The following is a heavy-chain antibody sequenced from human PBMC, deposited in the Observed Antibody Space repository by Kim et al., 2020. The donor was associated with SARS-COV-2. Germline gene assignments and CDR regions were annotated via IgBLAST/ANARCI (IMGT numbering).Heavy chain of an antibody. V-gene: IGHV3-23*01. CDR2: ISGSGGST. J-gene: IGHJ1*01. D-gene: IGHD3-16*01. CDR1: GFTFSSYA. CDR3: AKDSGAGDYVSYFQH. Sequence: GGSLRLSCAASGFTFSSYAMSWVRQAPGKGLEWVSAISGSGGSTYYADSVKGRFTISRDNSKNTLYLQMNSLRAEDTAVYYCAKDSGAGDYVSYFQHWGQGTLVTVSS.